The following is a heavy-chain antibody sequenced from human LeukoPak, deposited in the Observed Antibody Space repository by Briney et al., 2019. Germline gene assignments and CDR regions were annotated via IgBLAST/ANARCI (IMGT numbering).Heavy chain of an antibody. Sequence: GGSLRLSCAASGLTFSNFAMNWVRQAPGKGLEWISSITSYTGYMFYADSVKGRFTISRDNAKNSLYLQMNSLRAEDTVVYYCARDYFSRAALLGYFDLWGRGTLVTVSS. CDR3: ARDYFSRAALLGYFDL. D-gene: IGHD2-15*01. CDR2: ITSYTGYM. CDR1: GLTFSNFA. J-gene: IGHJ2*01. V-gene: IGHV3-21*01.